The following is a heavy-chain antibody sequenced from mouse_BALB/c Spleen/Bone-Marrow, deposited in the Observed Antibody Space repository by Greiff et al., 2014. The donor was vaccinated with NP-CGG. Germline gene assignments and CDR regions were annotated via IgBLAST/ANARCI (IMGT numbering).Heavy chain of an antibody. D-gene: IGHD1-1*01. J-gene: IGHJ2*01. CDR1: GYTFTSYT. Sequence: QVQLKESGAELARPGASVKMTCKASGYTFTSYTMHWVKQRPGQGLEWIGYINPSSGYTNYNQKFKDKATLTADKSSSTAYMQLSSLTSEDSAVYYCARRYYGSTFDYWGQGTTLTVSS. CDR3: ARRYYGSTFDY. V-gene: IGHV1-4*01. CDR2: INPSSGYT.